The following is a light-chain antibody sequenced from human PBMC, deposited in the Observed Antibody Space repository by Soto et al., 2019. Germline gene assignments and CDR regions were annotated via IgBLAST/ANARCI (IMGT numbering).Light chain of an antibody. V-gene: IGLV2-8*01. CDR3: SSYAGSNNFVV. Sequence: QSALTQPPSASGSPGQSVTISCTGTSSDVGGYNYVSWYQQHPDKAPKLMIYEVSKRPSGVPDRFSGSKSGNTASLTVSGLQAEDEADYYCSSYAGSNNFVVFGGGTKVTV. CDR1: SSDVGGYNY. J-gene: IGLJ2*01. CDR2: EVS.